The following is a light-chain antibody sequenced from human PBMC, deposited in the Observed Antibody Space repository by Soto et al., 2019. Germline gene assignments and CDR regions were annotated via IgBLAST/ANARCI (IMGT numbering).Light chain of an antibody. CDR1: ESIGLW. J-gene: IGKJ2*01. Sequence: DIPMTQSPSTLSASVGDRVTVTCRASESIGLWLAWFQQKPGSAPKLLIYKASTLASGVPSRFSGSGSGTEFTLTIRSLHPDDFAIYYCQHYNSFPYTFGQGTKVDI. CDR2: KAS. CDR3: QHYNSFPYT. V-gene: IGKV1-5*03.